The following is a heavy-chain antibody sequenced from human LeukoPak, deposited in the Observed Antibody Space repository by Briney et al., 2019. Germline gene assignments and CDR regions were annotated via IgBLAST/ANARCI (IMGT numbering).Heavy chain of an antibody. V-gene: IGHV3-33*01. D-gene: IGHD6-6*01. Sequence: GGSLRLSCAASGFTFSSYGMHWVRQAPGKGLEWVAVIGYDGSNKSYVDSVRGRFTISRDNPEKTLYLQMYSLRAEDTAVYYCARGGSWLEYSNFGGFDFWGRGTLVTVSS. J-gene: IGHJ2*01. CDR3: ARGGSWLEYSNFGGFDF. CDR2: IGYDGSNK. CDR1: GFTFSSYG.